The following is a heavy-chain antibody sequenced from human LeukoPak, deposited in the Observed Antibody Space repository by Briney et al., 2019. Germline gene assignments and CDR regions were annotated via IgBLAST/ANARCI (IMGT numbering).Heavy chain of an antibody. Sequence: SETLSLTCTVSGGSISSYYWSWIRQPPGKGLEWIGYIYYSGSTNYNPSLKSRVTISVDTSKNQFSLKLSSVTAADTALYYCASALRRGGMNYYDTSGSLGGYFDYWGQGTLVTVSS. CDR2: IYYSGST. D-gene: IGHD3-22*01. CDR1: GGSISSYY. J-gene: IGHJ4*02. V-gene: IGHV4-59*01. CDR3: ASALRRGGMNYYDTSGSLGGYFDY.